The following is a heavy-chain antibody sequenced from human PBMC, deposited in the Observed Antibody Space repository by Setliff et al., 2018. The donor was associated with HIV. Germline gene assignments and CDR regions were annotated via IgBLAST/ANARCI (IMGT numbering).Heavy chain of an antibody. J-gene: IGHJ5*02. CDR3: ARGRTQWPNYNYFDP. CDR2: IYIRGDT. D-gene: IGHD6-19*01. V-gene: IGHV4-61*02. CDR1: GGSISSGNYY. Sequence: SETLSLTCSVSGGSISSGNYYWSWIRQPAGKGLEWIGRIYIRGDTHYNPSLKSRVTISVDTSKNQFSLSLSSVTAADTAMYYCARGRTQWPNYNYFDPWGLGTLVTVSS.